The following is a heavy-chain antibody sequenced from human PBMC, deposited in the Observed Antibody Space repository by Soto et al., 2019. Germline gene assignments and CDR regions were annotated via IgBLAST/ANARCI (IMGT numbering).Heavy chain of an antibody. CDR3: AREHLSSGWYLDY. V-gene: IGHV3-30-3*01. Sequence: QVQLVESGGGVVQPGRSLRLSCAASGFTFSSYAMQWVRQAPGKGLEWVAVISYDGSNKYYADSVKGRFTISRDNSKNTLYLQMNSLRAEDTAVYYCAREHLSSGWYLDYWGQGTLVTVSS. D-gene: IGHD6-19*01. CDR2: ISYDGSNK. J-gene: IGHJ4*02. CDR1: GFTFSSYA.